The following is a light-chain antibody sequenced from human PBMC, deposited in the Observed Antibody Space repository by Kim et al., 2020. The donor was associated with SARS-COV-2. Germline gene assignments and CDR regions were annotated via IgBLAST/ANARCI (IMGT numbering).Light chain of an antibody. J-gene: IGLJ1*01. Sequence: LGQTVRITCQGDSLRSYYASWYQQKPGQAPVLVIYGKNNRPSGIPDRFSGSSSGNTASLNITGAQAEDEADYYCNSRDSSGNHHYVFGTGTKVTVL. CDR1: SLRSYY. V-gene: IGLV3-19*01. CDR3: NSRDSSGNHHYV. CDR2: GKN.